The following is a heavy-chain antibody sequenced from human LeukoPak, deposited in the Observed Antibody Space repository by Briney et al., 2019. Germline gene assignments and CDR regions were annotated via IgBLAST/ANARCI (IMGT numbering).Heavy chain of an antibody. Sequence: GGSLRLSCAASGFTFSSYAMSWVRQAPGKGLEWVSAISGSGGSTYYADSVKGRFTISRDNSKNTLYLQMNSLRAEDTAVYYCATGGDYGDYVFDYSGQGRLVTVSS. V-gene: IGHV3-23*01. J-gene: IGHJ4*02. D-gene: IGHD4-17*01. CDR1: GFTFSSYA. CDR3: ATGGDYGDYVFDY. CDR2: ISGSGGST.